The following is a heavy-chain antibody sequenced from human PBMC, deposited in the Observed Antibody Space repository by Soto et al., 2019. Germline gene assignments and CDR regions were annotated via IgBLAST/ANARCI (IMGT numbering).Heavy chain of an antibody. CDR3: SFDS. V-gene: IGHV1-2*02. CDR2: INPNNGAT. CDR1: GYIFTGNY. D-gene: IGHD2-8*01. J-gene: IGHJ4*02. Sequence: ASVNVSCKASGYIFTGNYMHWVRQAPGQGLEYMGWINPNNGATNYAQNFQGRVTMTWDTSISTAYMEVRRLRSDTGPNFQYSFDSWGRGTPVTVSS.